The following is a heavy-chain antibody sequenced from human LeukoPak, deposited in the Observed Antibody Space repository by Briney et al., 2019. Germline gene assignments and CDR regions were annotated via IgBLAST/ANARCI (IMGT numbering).Heavy chain of an antibody. Sequence: GGSLRLSCTTSGFTFRTYWMHWVRQAPGKGLVWVSRTNSDGSSTSYADSVKGRFTISRDNAKNTLYLQMNSLRAEDTALYYCTRDQAGAFDIWGQGTMVTVSS. D-gene: IGHD3-10*01. J-gene: IGHJ3*02. CDR1: GFTFRTYW. CDR2: TNSDGSST. V-gene: IGHV3-74*01. CDR3: TRDQAGAFDI.